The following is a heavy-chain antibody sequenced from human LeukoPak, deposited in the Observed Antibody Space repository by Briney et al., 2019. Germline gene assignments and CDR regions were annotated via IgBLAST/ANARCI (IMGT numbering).Heavy chain of an antibody. J-gene: IGHJ4*02. CDR3: ARGDLRYFDWLNAFDY. V-gene: IGHV1-18*01. CDR2: ISAYNGNT. CDR1: GYTFTSYD. D-gene: IGHD3-9*01. Sequence: ASVKVSCKASGYTFTSYDISWVRQAPGQGLEWMGWISAYNGNTNYAQKLQGRVTMTTDTSTSTAYMELRSLRSDDTAVYYCARGDLRYFDWLNAFDYWGQGTLVTVSS.